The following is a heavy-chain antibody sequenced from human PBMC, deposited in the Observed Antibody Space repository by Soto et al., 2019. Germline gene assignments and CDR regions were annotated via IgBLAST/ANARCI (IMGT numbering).Heavy chain of an antibody. J-gene: IGHJ4*02. CDR1: GFTFSTYS. Sequence: EVQLVESGGGLVQPGGSVRLSCAASGFTFSTYSMNWVRQAPGKGLEWVSFISSSGGTIYYADSVKGRFTISRDNAKNSLYLQMNSLSDEDTAVYYWARLSVRYCSGGSCSQLDYWVQGTLVNVSS. CDR2: ISSSGGTI. D-gene: IGHD2-15*01. V-gene: IGHV3-48*02. CDR3: ARLSVRYCSGGSCSQLDY.